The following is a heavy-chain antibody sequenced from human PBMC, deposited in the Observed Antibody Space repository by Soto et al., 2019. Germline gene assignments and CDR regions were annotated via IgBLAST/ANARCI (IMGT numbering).Heavy chain of an antibody. V-gene: IGHV3-23*01. CDR1: GFTFSNFA. D-gene: IGHD2-2*01. CDR3: AKDTSSSPYYMDV. J-gene: IGHJ6*03. Sequence: PGGSLRLSCAASGFTFSNFAMSWVRHAPGEGLEWVSEITGSTGTTYYADSVKGRFIISRDNSKNTLHLQMNSLRAEDTAVYYCAKDTSSSPYYMDVWGKGTTVTVSS. CDR2: ITGSTGTT.